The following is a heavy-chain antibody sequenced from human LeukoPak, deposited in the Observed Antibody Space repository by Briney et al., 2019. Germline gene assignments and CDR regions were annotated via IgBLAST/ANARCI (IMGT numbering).Heavy chain of an antibody. J-gene: IGHJ6*03. D-gene: IGHD2-21*01. Sequence: PGGSLRLSCEASGFTFRSYPMHWVRQAPGKGLEWVAFIRYDGSNKYYADSVKGRFTISRDNSKNTLYLQMNSLRAEDTAVYYCARDFTGEPLWYYYYYMDVWGKGTTVTVSS. CDR1: GFTFRSYP. V-gene: IGHV3-30*02. CDR2: IRYDGSNK. CDR3: ARDFTGEPLWYYYYYMDV.